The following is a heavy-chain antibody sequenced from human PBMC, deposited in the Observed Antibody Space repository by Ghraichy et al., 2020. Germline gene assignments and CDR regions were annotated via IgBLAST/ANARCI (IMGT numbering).Heavy chain of an antibody. V-gene: IGHV3-9*01. J-gene: IGHJ4*02. D-gene: IGHD3-10*01. CDR1: GFSFGNSG. CDR2: IGWSTSFA. CDR3: AREGHYGSQSHQYIDS. Sequence: GGSLRLSCAASGFSFGNSGMHWVRQAPGKGLEWVSGIGWSTSFAYADSVKGRFTISRDNAKNSLFLQMDSLRPEDTALYYCAREGHYGSQSHQYIDSWGQGTLVTVSS.